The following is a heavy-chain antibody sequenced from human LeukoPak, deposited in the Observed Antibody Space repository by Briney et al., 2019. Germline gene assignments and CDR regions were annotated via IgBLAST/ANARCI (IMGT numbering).Heavy chain of an antibody. CDR2: INWNGGST. V-gene: IGHV3-20*04. D-gene: IGHD6-6*01. CDR1: GFTFSTFA. J-gene: IGHJ6*03. CDR3: ARVRSSSSRYYYMDV. Sequence: GGSLRLSCAASGFTFSTFAMVWVRQPPGKGLEWVSGINWNGGSTGYADSVKGRFTISRDNAKNSLYLQMNSLRAEDTALYYCARVRSSSSRYYYMDVWGKGTTVTVSS.